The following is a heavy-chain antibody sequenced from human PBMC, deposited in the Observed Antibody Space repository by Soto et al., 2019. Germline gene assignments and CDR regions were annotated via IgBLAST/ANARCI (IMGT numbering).Heavy chain of an antibody. J-gene: IGHJ3*02. V-gene: IGHV1-69*13. CDR2: IIPIFGTA. CDR3: ARDGGYCSSTSPRDCDAFDI. D-gene: IGHD2-2*01. Sequence: GASVKVSCKASGGTFSSYAISWVRQAPGQGLEWMGGIIPIFGTANYAQKFQGRVTITADESTSTAYTELSSLRSEDTAVYYCARDGGYCSSTSPRDCDAFDIWGQGTMVTVSS. CDR1: GGTFSSYA.